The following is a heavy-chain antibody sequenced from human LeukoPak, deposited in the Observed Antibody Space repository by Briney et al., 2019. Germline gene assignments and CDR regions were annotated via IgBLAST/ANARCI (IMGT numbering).Heavy chain of an antibody. CDR3: AKDGILAHGMDV. J-gene: IGHJ6*02. CDR2: ISSSSSTI. Sequence: GGSLRLSCAASGFTFSTYSMNWVRQAPGEGLEWVSYISSSSSTIYYADSVKGRFTISRDNAKNSLYLQMNSLRAEDTAVYYCAKDGILAHGMDVWGQGTTVTVSS. D-gene: IGHD1-26*01. CDR1: GFTFSTYS. V-gene: IGHV3-48*01.